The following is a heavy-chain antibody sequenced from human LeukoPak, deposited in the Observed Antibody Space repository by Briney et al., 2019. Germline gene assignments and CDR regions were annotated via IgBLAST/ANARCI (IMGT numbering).Heavy chain of an antibody. J-gene: IGHJ4*02. CDR2: ISSSSSTI. V-gene: IGHV3-48*01. D-gene: IGHD3-22*01. CDR1: GFTFSSYS. Sequence: GGSLRLSCAASGFTFSSYSMNWVRQAPGKGLEWVSYISSSSSTIYYADSVKGRFTISRDNAKNSLYLQMNSLRAEDAAVYYCATNYYASWFYGYWGQGTLVTVSS. CDR3: ATNYYASWFYGY.